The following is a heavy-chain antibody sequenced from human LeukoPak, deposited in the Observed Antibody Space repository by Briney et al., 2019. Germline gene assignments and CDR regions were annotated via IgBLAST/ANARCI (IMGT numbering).Heavy chain of an antibody. CDR3: ARQGIAAAGTVPNFDY. D-gene: IGHD6-13*01. CDR1: GGSISSSSYY. V-gene: IGHV4-39*01. CDR2: IYYSGST. J-gene: IGHJ4*02. Sequence: SETLSLTCTVSGGSISSSSYYWGWIRQPPGKGLEWIGSIYYSGSTYYNPSLQSRVTISVDTSKNQFSLKLSSVTAADTAVYYCARQGIAAAGTVPNFDYWGQGTLVTVSS.